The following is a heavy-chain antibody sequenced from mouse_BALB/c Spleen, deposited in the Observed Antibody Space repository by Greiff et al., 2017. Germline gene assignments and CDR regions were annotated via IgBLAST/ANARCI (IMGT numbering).Heavy chain of an antibody. J-gene: IGHJ4*01. V-gene: IGHV5-6-5*01. CDR1: GFTFSSYA. D-gene: IGHD2-2*01. CDR2: ISSGGST. CDR3: ARDGYLYYAMDY. Sequence: EVMLVESGGGLVKPGGSLKLSCAASGFTFSSYAMSWVRQTPEKRLEWVASISSGGSTYYPDSVKGRFTISRDNARNILYLQMSSLRSEDTAMYYCARDGYLYYAMDYWGQGTSVTVSS.